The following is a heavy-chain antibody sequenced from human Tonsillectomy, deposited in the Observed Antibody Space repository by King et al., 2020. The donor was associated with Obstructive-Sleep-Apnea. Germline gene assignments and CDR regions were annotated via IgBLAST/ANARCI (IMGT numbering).Heavy chain of an antibody. CDR3: AILGWGSYLYRPLYCDY. Sequence: QLVQSGGGLVQPGGALRLSCAASGFTFSNYWMSWVRQAPGKGPEWVANIKQDGSEIYYVDSVKGRFTISRDNSKNSLYLQMNSLRAEDTAVYHCAILGWGSYLYRPLYCDYWGQGTLVTVSS. V-gene: IGHV3-7*01. CDR1: GFTFSNYW. J-gene: IGHJ4*02. D-gene: IGHD3-16*02. CDR2: IKQDGSEI.